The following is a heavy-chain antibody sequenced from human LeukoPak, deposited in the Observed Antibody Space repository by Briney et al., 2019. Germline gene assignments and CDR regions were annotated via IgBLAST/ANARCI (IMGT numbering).Heavy chain of an antibody. CDR1: AGSISSGRYY. V-gene: IGHV4-61*02. CDR2: IYTSGST. CDR3: ARVPLGYSYFYDAFDI. J-gene: IGHJ3*02. Sequence: SETLSLTCPVSAGSISSGRYYWSWLRQTAGKGLEWIGRIYTSGSTNYNPSLKSRVTISVDTSKNQFSLKLSSVTAADTAVYYCARVPLGYSYFYDAFDIWGQGTMVTVSS. D-gene: IGHD5-18*01.